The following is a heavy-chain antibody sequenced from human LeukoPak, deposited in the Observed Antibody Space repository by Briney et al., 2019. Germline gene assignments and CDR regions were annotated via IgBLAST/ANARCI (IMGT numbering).Heavy chain of an antibody. CDR2: INTAGST. CDR3: ASFRDTDN. V-gene: IGHV3-74*01. J-gene: IGHJ3*01. D-gene: IGHD2-21*01. CDR1: GLTFSNVW. Sequence: QSGGSLRLSCEVSGLTFSNVWMHWVRQAPGQGLVWVSRINTAGSTVYADPVRGRFTISRDNAKNMVYLQMNSLRAEDTAVYYCASFRDTDNWGRGTMVTVSS.